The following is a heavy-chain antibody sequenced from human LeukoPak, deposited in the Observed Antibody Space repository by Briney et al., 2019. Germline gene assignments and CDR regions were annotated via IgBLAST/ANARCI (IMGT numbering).Heavy chain of an antibody. J-gene: IGHJ3*02. Sequence: GGSLRLSCATSGFTFSSYAMSWVRQAPGKGLGWVSAISGSGGTTYYADSVKGRFTISRDNSKNTLYLQMNSLRAEDTAVYYCAKDYGPTDAFDIWGQGTMVTVSS. V-gene: IGHV3-23*01. CDR1: GFTFSSYA. CDR2: ISGSGGTT. D-gene: IGHD3-10*01. CDR3: AKDYGPTDAFDI.